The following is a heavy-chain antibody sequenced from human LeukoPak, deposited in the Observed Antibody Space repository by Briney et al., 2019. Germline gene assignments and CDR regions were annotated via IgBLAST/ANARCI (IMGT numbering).Heavy chain of an antibody. Sequence: SETLSLTCTVSGGSISSYYWSWFRQPAGKGLEWIGRIYTSGSTNYNPSLKSRVTMSVDTSKNQFSLKLSSVTAADTAVYYCAXRTDSXXXXXXXRXGQXTLVXXSS. CDR2: IYTSGST. V-gene: IGHV4-4*07. CDR3: AXRTDSXXXXXXXR. J-gene: IGHJ4*02. D-gene: IGHD1-26*01. CDR1: GGSISSYY.